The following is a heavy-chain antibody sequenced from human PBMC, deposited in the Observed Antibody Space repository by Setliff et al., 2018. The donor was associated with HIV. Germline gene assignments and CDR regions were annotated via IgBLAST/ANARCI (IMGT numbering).Heavy chain of an antibody. J-gene: IGHJ4*02. CDR2: VSPYNGHT. V-gene: IGHV1-18*01. CDR3: ARTGYGGNSGGNYFDY. D-gene: IGHD4-17*01. Sequence: ASVKVSCKASGYTFTTYDITWVRQAPGQGLEWLGWVSPYNGHTNFAQKFQGRVTMTTDTATSTAYMEVRSLRSDDTAVYYCARTGYGGNSGGNYFDYWGQGSLVTV. CDR1: GYTFTTYD.